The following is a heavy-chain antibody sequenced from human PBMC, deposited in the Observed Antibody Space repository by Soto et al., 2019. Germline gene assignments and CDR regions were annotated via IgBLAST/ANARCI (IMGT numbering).Heavy chain of an antibody. CDR3: ARSVRCSGGSCYPYYFDY. Sequence: QVQLGQSGAEVKTPGASVKVSCKASGYTFTSYGISWVRQAPGQGLEWMGWISAYNGNTNYAQKMQGRVTMITDTSTSTAYMELRSLRSDDTAVYSCARSVRCSGGSCYPYYFDYWGQGTLVTVSS. CDR2: ISAYNGNT. D-gene: IGHD2-15*01. J-gene: IGHJ4*02. CDR1: GYTFTSYG. V-gene: IGHV1-18*01.